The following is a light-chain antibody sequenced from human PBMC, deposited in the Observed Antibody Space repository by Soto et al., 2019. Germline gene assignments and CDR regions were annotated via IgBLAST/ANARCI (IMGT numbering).Light chain of an antibody. CDR2: DVS. V-gene: IGLV2-14*03. J-gene: IGLJ2*01. Sequence: QSALTQPASVSGSPGQSIAISCTGTSSDVGAYNYVSWYQHQPGKAPKLIIFDVSNRPSGVSTRFSGSKSGDTASLTISGLQAEDEADYYCSSYTTSTTQVFGGGTKVTVL. CDR1: SSDVGAYNY. CDR3: SSYTTSTTQV.